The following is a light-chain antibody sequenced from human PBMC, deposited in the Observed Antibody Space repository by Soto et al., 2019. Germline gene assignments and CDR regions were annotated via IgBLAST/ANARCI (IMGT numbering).Light chain of an antibody. Sequence: EIVLTQSPGTLSLSPGERATLSWRASQSVSSSYLAWYQQKPGQAPRLLIYGASSRATGIPVRFNGSGSGTDFTLTISILEPEDFAVYFCQQYGNSPPNTFGQGTKVDIK. V-gene: IGKV3-20*01. J-gene: IGKJ2*01. CDR2: GAS. CDR1: QSVSSSY. CDR3: QQYGNSPPNT.